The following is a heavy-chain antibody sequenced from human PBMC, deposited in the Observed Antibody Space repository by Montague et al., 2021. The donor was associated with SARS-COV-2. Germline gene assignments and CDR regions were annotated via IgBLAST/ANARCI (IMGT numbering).Heavy chain of an antibody. D-gene: IGHD1-26*01. CDR3: ASQSGSYYNYFDL. Sequence: TLSLTCSASGGSISSANYYWSWIRQHPGKGLEFIGYIYYSGSSFYNPSLKSRLTISVDTSKNRFSLRLSSVTAADTAIYFCASQSGSYYNYFDLWGQGTLVTVSS. CDR1: GGSISSANYY. CDR2: IYYSGSS. V-gene: IGHV4-31*03. J-gene: IGHJ4*02.